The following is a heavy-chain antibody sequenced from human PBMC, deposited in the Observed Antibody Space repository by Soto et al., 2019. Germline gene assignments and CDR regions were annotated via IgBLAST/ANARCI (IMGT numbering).Heavy chain of an antibody. J-gene: IGHJ4*02. D-gene: IGHD6-25*01. CDR2: INGGGTT. CDR3: AKDQSGYGRFDY. CDR1: GFTFSNYV. V-gene: IGHV3-23*01. Sequence: PGGSLRLSCAASGFTFSNYVMNWVRQAPGKGLEWVSAINGGGTTYYIDSVKGRFTISRDNSKNMVYLQMNSLRAEDTAMYYCAKDQSGYGRFDYWGQGAQVTVSS.